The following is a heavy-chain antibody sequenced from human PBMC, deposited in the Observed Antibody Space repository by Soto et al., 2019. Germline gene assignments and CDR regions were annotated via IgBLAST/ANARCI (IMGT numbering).Heavy chain of an antibody. Sequence: SCAASGFTFSSYAMSWVRQAPGKGLEWVSAISGSGGSTYYADSVKGRFTISRDNSKNTLYLQMNSLRAEDTAVYYCAKGLDPYYGDYRDYYYGMDVWGQGTTVTVSS. CDR3: AKGLDPYYGDYRDYYYGMDV. CDR2: ISGSGGST. V-gene: IGHV3-23*01. D-gene: IGHD4-17*01. CDR1: GFTFSSYA. J-gene: IGHJ6*02.